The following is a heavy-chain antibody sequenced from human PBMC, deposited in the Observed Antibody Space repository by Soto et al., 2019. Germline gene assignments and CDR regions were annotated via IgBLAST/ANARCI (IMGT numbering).Heavy chain of an antibody. V-gene: IGHV4-31*03. CDR3: ARGPDSSHWYFDL. D-gene: IGHD3-3*01. CDR2: IYYSGST. Sequence: QVQLQESGPGLVKPSQTLSLTCTVSGGSISSGGYYWSWIRQHPGKGLEWIGYIYYSGSTYYNPSLKGRVTISVDTSKNQLSLKLSSVTAADTAVYYCARGPDSSHWYFDLWGRGTLVTVSS. J-gene: IGHJ2*01. CDR1: GGSISSGGYY.